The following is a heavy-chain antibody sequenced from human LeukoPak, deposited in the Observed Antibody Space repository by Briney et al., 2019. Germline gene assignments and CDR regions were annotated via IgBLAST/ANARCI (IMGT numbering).Heavy chain of an antibody. D-gene: IGHD2-2*02. V-gene: IGHV4-4*07. CDR2: IYTSGST. Sequence: SETLSLTCTVSGGSISSYYWSWIRQPAGKGLEWIGRIYTSGSTNYNPSLKSRVTMSVDTSKNQFSLKLSSVTAADTAVYYCARDHRMVPAAIHYWLDPWGQGTLVTVSS. J-gene: IGHJ5*02. CDR1: GGSISSYY. CDR3: ARDHRMVPAAIHYWLDP.